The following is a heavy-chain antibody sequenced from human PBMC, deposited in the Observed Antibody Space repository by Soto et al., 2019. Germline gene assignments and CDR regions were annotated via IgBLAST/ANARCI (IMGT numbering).Heavy chain of an antibody. CDR3: AADRYCSGGSCYSRVEPGPMDV. V-gene: IGHV1-58*01. D-gene: IGHD2-15*01. CDR2: IVVGSGNT. CDR1: GFTFTSSA. Sequence: ASVKVSCKASGFTFTSSAVQWVRQARGQRLEWIGWIVVGSGNTNYAQKFQERVTITRDMSTSTAYMELSSLGSEETAVYYCAADRYCSGGSCYSRVEPGPMDVWGQGTTVTVSS. J-gene: IGHJ6*02.